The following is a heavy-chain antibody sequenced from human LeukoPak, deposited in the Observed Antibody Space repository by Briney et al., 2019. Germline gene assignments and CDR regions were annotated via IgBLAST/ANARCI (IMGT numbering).Heavy chain of an antibody. V-gene: IGHV3-30*02. CDR2: IRYDGSNK. CDR1: GLTFSSYA. Sequence: GSLRLSCAASGLTFSSYAMHWVRQAPGKGLEWAAFIRYDGSNKYYADSVKGRFTISRDNSKNTLYLQMNSLRAEDTAVYYCAKVFDFWSGYYDYWGQGTLVTVSS. CDR3: AKVFDFWSGYYDY. J-gene: IGHJ4*02. D-gene: IGHD3-3*01.